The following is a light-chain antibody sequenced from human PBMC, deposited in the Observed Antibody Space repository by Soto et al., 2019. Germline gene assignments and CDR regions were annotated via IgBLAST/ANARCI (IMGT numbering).Light chain of an antibody. CDR1: QSVSTY. CDR3: QQRSNWPPTWT. CDR2: DAS. V-gene: IGKV3-11*01. Sequence: EIVLTQSPATLFWSAGERATLSCRASQSVSTYLAWYQQKPGQAPRLLIYDASKRATGIPVRFSGSGSGTDFTLTITSLEPEDFGVYYCQQRSNWPPTWTFGQGTKVDIK. J-gene: IGKJ1*01.